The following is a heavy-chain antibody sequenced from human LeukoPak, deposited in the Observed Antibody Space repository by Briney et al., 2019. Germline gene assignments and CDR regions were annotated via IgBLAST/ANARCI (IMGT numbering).Heavy chain of an antibody. CDR3: VRDFRSADY. Sequence: PGGSLRPSCAASGFTFSTYCMHWVRHAPGKGPMWVSRICPDGTVTNYADSVKARFIISRDNARNTVYLQMNSLRVEDTAVYYCVRDFRSADYWGQGTLVTVSS. CDR2: ICPDGTVT. CDR1: GFTFSTYC. V-gene: IGHV3-74*01. J-gene: IGHJ4*02.